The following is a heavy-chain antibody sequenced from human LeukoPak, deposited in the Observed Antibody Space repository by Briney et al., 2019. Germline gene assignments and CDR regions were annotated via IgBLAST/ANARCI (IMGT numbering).Heavy chain of an antibody. J-gene: IGHJ3*02. V-gene: IGHV1-18*01. Sequence: ASVKVSCKASGYTFTSYGISWVQQAPGQGLEWMGWISAYNGNTNYAQKLQGRVTMTTDTSTSTAYMELRSLRSDDTAVYYCARVSSRPWLYSSSWARPLDAFDIWGQGTMVTVSS. CDR1: GYTFTSYG. D-gene: IGHD6-13*01. CDR2: ISAYNGNT. CDR3: ARVSSRPWLYSSSWARPLDAFDI.